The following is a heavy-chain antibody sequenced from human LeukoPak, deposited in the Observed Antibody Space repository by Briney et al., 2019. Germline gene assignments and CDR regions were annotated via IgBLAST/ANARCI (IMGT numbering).Heavy chain of an antibody. J-gene: IGHJ6*03. CDR3: ARRVGGVVTPSYFYYYYMDV. CDR2: THASGPT. Sequence: PSETLSLTCTVSGGSISSFYWTWIRQPPGKGLEWIAYTHASGPTNYNPVLRSRVTISIDTSKNQFSLKLTSVTAADTAVYYCARRVGGVVTPSYFYYYYMDVWGKGTTVTVSS. D-gene: IGHD4-23*01. V-gene: IGHV4-4*09. CDR1: GGSISSFY.